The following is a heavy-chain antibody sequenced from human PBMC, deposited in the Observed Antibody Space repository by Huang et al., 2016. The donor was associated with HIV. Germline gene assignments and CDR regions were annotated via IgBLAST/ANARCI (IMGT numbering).Heavy chain of an antibody. Sequence: QITLKESGPTLVKPTQTLTLACTFSGFSLNTSGVGVAWIRQPPGKALERLALIYWDDDKRYRPSLKSRLTISKDPSNNQVVLTMTNMDPVDTASYFCAHIGDIFAAYSPEYFDYWGQGALVTVSS. CDR2: IYWDDDK. CDR3: AHIGDIFAAYSPEYFDY. D-gene: IGHD2-15*01. J-gene: IGHJ4*02. V-gene: IGHV2-5*02. CDR1: GFSLNTSGVG.